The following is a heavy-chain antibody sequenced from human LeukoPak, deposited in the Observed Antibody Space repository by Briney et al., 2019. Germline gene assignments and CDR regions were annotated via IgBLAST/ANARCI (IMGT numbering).Heavy chain of an antibody. CDR1: GFTFSSYE. Sequence: GGSLRLSCAASGFTFSSYEMNWVRQAPGKGLEWVSYISSSGSTIYYADSVKGRFTISRDNSQNTPFLQMNSLRAEDTALYYCAKRGSKGLFYFDSWGQGTLVTVSS. CDR3: AKRGSKGLFYFDS. CDR2: ISSSGSTI. J-gene: IGHJ4*02. V-gene: IGHV3-48*03. D-gene: IGHD2-2*01.